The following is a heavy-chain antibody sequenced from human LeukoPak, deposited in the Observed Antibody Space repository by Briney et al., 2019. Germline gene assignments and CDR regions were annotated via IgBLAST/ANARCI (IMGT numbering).Heavy chain of an antibody. CDR3: AKDLRAFRGSGGPYVDN. Sequence: GGSLRLSCAASGFTFSNYGMHWVRQARGKGLEWVALISYDGSHKSYADSVKGRSTISRDTSRNTLFLQMSSLRTEDSAVYYCAKDLRAFRGSGGPYVDNWGQGTLVTVSS. J-gene: IGHJ4*02. CDR1: GFTFSNYG. D-gene: IGHD3-10*01. V-gene: IGHV3-30*18. CDR2: ISYDGSHK.